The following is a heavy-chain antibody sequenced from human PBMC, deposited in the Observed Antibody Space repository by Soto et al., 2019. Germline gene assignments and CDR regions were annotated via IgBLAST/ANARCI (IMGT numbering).Heavy chain of an antibody. J-gene: IGHJ3*02. CDR2: IYSGGST. CDR1: GFTVSSNY. Sequence: EVQLVESGGGLVQPGGSLRLSCAASGFTVSSNYMSWVRQAPGKGLEWVSVIYSGGSTYYADSVKGRFTISRDNSKNTLYLQMNSLRAEDTAVYYCARDPPYYDFWSADDAFDIWGQGTMVTVSS. CDR3: ARDPPYYDFWSADDAFDI. D-gene: IGHD3-3*01. V-gene: IGHV3-66*01.